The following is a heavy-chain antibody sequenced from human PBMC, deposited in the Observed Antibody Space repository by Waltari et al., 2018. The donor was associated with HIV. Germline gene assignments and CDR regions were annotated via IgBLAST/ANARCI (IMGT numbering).Heavy chain of an antibody. D-gene: IGHD3-16*01. CDR2: ISSSSSYI. V-gene: IGHV3-21*01. CDR1: GFTFSRYS. CDR3: ARVESVLGFD. Sequence: EVQLVESGGGLVKPGGSLRLSCAASGFTFSRYSLNWVRQAPGKGLEWVSSISSSSSYIYYADSVKGRFTISRDNAKNSLYLQMNSLRAEDTAVYYCARVESVLGFDWGQGTLVTVSS. J-gene: IGHJ4*02.